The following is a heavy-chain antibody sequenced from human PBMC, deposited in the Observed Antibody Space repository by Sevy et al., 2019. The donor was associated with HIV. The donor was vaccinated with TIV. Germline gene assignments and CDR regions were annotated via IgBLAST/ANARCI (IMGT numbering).Heavy chain of an antibody. J-gene: IGHJ5*02. Sequence: ASVKVSCKASGYTSITYAMNWVRQAPGQGLEWMGWINTNTGNPTYAQGFTGRFVFSLDTSVSTAYLQISSLKAEDTAVYYCARDITMVRGVPRWFDPWGQGTLVTVSS. CDR2: INTNTGNP. D-gene: IGHD3-10*01. CDR1: GYTSITYA. V-gene: IGHV7-4-1*02. CDR3: ARDITMVRGVPRWFDP.